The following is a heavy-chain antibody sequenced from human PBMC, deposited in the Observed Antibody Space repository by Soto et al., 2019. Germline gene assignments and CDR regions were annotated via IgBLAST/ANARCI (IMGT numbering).Heavy chain of an antibody. CDR3: ARVLTTVTADAFDI. CDR1: GYTFTSYG. J-gene: IGHJ3*02. Sequence: ASVKVSCKASGYTFTSYGISWVRQAPGQGLECMGWISAYNGNTNYAQKLQGRVTMTTDTSTSTAYMELRSLRSDDTAVYYCARVLTTVTADAFDIWGQGTMVTVSS. CDR2: ISAYNGNT. V-gene: IGHV1-18*01. D-gene: IGHD4-17*01.